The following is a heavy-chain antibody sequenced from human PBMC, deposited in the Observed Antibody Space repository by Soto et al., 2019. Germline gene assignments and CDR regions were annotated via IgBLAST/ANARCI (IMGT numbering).Heavy chain of an antibody. Sequence: GGSLRLSCAASGFTFSSYSMNWVRQAPGKGLEWVSYISSSSSTIYYADSVKGRFTISRDNAKNSLYLQMNSLRAEDTAVYYCAREEGSSWYLVDYWGQGTLVTVSS. J-gene: IGHJ4*02. CDR3: AREEGSSWYLVDY. CDR2: ISSSSSTI. CDR1: GFTFSSYS. D-gene: IGHD6-13*01. V-gene: IGHV3-48*01.